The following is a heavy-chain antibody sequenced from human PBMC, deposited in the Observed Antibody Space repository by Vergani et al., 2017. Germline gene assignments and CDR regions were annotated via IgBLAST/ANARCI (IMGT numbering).Heavy chain of an antibody. J-gene: IGHJ5*02. V-gene: IGHV7-4-1*02. D-gene: IGHD3-22*01. Sequence: QVQLVQSGSELKKPGASVKVSCKASGYTFTSYAMNWVRQAPGQGLEWMGWINTNTGNPTYAQCFTGRFVFSLDTSVSTAYLQISSLKAEDTAVYYCGRIDSSGYYYGGWFDPWGQGTLVTVSS. CDR3: GRIDSSGYYYGGWFDP. CDR1: GYTFTSYA. CDR2: INTNTGNP.